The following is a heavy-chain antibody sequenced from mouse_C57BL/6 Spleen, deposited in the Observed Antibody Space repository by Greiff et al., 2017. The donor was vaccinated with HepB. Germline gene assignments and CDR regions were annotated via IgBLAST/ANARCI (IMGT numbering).Heavy chain of an antibody. CDR1: GFTFSSYG. V-gene: IGHV5-6*02. J-gene: IGHJ4*01. CDR3: ARHVYDYDVRVYAMDY. CDR2: ISSGGSYT. D-gene: IGHD2-4*01. Sequence: EVKLEESGGDLVKPGGSLKLSCAASGFTFSSYGMSWVRQTPDKRLEWVATISSGGSYTYYPDSVKGRFTISRDNAKNTVYLQMSSLKAEDTAMYYCARHVYDYDVRVYAMDYWGQGTSVTVSS.